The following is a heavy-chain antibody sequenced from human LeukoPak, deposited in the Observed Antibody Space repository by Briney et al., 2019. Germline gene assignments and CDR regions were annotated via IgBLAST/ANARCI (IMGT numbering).Heavy chain of an antibody. CDR3: AKDHYDILTGYYGADY. CDR2: ISWDGGST. Sequence: PGGSLRLSCSASGFTFDDYTMHWVRQAPGKGLEWVSLISWDGGSTYYADSVKGRFTISRDNSKNSLYLQMNSLRTEDTALYYCAKDHYDILTGYYGADYWGQGTLVTVSS. CDR1: GFTFDDYT. D-gene: IGHD3-9*01. V-gene: IGHV3-43*01. J-gene: IGHJ4*02.